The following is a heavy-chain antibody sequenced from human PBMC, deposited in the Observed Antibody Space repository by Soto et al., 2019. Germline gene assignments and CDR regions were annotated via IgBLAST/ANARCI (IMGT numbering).Heavy chain of an antibody. CDR3: ARRFGNWIYFAKFYPYGMDV. V-gene: IGHV1-69*13. CDR2: IIPIFGTA. Sequence: SVKVSCKASGGTLSSYAISWVRQAPGQGLEWMGGIIPIFGTANYAQKFQGRVTITADEPTSTAYMELSSLRSEDTAVYYCARRFGNWIYFAKFYPYGMDVWGKGPMVTVSS. CDR1: GGTLSSYA. J-gene: IGHJ6*04. D-gene: IGHD1-26*01.